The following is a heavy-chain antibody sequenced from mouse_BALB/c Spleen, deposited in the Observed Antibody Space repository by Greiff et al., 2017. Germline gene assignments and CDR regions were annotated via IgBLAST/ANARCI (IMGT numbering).Heavy chain of an antibody. CDR3: ASFRLGSLYAMDY. J-gene: IGHJ4*01. CDR2: IDPANGNT. Sequence: VQLQQSGAELVKPGASVKLSCTASGFNIKDTYMHWVKQRPEQGLEWIGRIDPANGNTKYDPKFQGKATITADTSSNTAYLQLSSLTSEDTAVYYCASFRLGSLYAMDYWGQGTSVTVSS. D-gene: IGHD3-2*02. CDR1: GFNIKDTY. V-gene: IGHV14-3*02.